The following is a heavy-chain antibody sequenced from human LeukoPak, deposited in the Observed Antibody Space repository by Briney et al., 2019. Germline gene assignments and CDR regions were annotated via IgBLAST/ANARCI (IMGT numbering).Heavy chain of an antibody. D-gene: IGHD3-10*01. CDR3: ARDQYYNSGSPALRY. CDR2: IIPIFGTA. J-gene: IGHJ4*02. V-gene: IGHV1-69*05. CDR1: GYTLTELS. Sequence: ASVKVSCKVSGYTLTELSMHWVRQAPGQGLEWMGGIIPIFGTANYAQKFQGRVTITTDESTSTAYMELTSLKSDDAAVYYCARDQYYNSGSPALRYWGQGTLVTVSS.